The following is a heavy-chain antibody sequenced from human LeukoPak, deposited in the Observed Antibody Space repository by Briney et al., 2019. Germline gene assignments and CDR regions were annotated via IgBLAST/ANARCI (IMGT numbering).Heavy chain of an antibody. CDR2: IRHDGRDK. CDR3: TRDLMDYDVSTGLHHYYMDV. CDR1: GFTFSNHG. V-gene: IGHV3-30*02. J-gene: IGHJ6*02. Sequence: GGSLRLSCAASGFTFSNHGMHWVRQAPGKGPEWVAFIRHDGRDKDYADSVQGRFTISRDNAKNTLYLQMNTLRVEDTAVYYCTRDLMDYDVSTGLHHYYMDVWGQGTTVTVSS. D-gene: IGHD3-9*01.